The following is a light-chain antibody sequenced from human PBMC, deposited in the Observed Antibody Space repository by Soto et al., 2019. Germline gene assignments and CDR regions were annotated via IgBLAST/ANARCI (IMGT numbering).Light chain of an antibody. CDR1: SRDVGGYDY. CDR3: SSYVGPYTYV. V-gene: IGLV2-11*01. J-gene: IGLJ1*01. Sequence: QSALTQPRSVSGSPGQSVSISCTGTSRDVGGYDYVSWHQHLPGKAPKVIIYDVTKRPSGVPDRFSGSKSGSTASLTISGLQAEDEADYYCSSYVGPYTYVFGTGTKVTVL. CDR2: DVT.